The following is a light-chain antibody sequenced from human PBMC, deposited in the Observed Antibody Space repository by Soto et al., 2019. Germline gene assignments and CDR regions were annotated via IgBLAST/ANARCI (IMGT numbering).Light chain of an antibody. J-gene: IGKJ1*01. CDR3: LQYSSHSWT. Sequence: HRTHSPASLSPSVVYRVSITCRASRSISDWLAWYQQKPGKAPELLIFDASNLKSGVSSRFSGSGSGTEFTLTISRLQPDDVATYYCLQYSSHSWTFGQGTKVDIK. CDR1: RSISDW. V-gene: IGKV1-5*01. CDR2: DAS.